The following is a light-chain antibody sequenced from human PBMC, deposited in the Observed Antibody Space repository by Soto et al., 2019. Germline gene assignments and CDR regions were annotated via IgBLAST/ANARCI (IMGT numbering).Light chain of an antibody. CDR1: SGSVSTGYY. CDR3: VFFMGSGIGV. J-gene: IGLJ3*02. CDR2: TTN. Sequence: QTVVTQEPSFSVSPGGTVTLTCGLSSGSVSTGYYPSWLQQTPGQAPRTLIYTTNTRSSGVPDRFSGSILGDRAALTITGAQADDESDYYCVFFMGSGIGVFGGGTKLTAL. V-gene: IGLV8-61*01.